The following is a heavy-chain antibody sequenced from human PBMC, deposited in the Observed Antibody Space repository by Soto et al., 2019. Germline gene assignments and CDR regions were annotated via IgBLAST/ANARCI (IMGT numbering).Heavy chain of an antibody. D-gene: IGHD7-27*01. CDR1: GFTFSSYA. V-gene: IGHV3-23*01. J-gene: IGHJ3*02. Sequence: GGSLRLSCAASGFTFSSYAMSWVRQAPGKGLEWVSAISGSGGSTYYADSVKGRFTISRDNSKNTLYLQMNSLRAEDTAVYYGAKDSGSVTGQDAFDIWGQGTMVTVSS. CDR2: ISGSGGST. CDR3: AKDSGSVTGQDAFDI.